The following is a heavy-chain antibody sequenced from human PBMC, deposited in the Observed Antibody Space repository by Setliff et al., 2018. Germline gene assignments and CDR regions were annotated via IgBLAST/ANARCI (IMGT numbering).Heavy chain of an antibody. CDR2: INYSGST. J-gene: IGHJ4*02. Sequence: SETLSLTCSVSRGAVSGDYWTWIRQPPGKGLEYIGYINYSGSTNYNPSLKSRVTISVDTSKTQFSLKVNSMTTADTAVYYCARVRAMTTVTRFDYWGQGTLVTVSS. CDR1: RGAVSGDY. V-gene: IGHV4-59*02. D-gene: IGHD4-17*01. CDR3: ARVRAMTTVTRFDY.